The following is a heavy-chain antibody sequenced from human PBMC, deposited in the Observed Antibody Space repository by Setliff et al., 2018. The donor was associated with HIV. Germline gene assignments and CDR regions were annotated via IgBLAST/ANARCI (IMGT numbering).Heavy chain of an antibody. V-gene: IGHV3-7*01. J-gene: IGHJ4*02. CDR3: AGENVDIVATTKAIDF. CDR1: RFTFSTYW. CDR2: IKQDGSEK. Sequence: GGSLRLSCAASRFTFSTYWMTWVRQAPGKGLEWVATIKQDGSEKYYLDSVKGRFTISRDNAKSSLYLQMNSLRAEDTAVYYCAGENVDIVATTKAIDFWGQGTLVTVSS. D-gene: IGHD5-12*01.